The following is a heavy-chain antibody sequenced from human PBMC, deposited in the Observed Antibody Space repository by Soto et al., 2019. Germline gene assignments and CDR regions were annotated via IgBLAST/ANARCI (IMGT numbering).Heavy chain of an antibody. CDR1: GGSVSSGNYY. J-gene: IGHJ4*02. V-gene: IGHV4-61*01. D-gene: IGHD3-22*01. CDR2: FYYSGST. CDR3: ARAEGIYDSSGHWTLYFDY. Sequence: PSETLSLTCTVSGGSVSSGNYYWSWIRQPPGKRLEWIGNFYYSGSTYYNPSLKSRVIMSVDMSKNQLSLKLSSVTAADTAVYYCARAEGIYDSSGHWTLYFDYWGQGTPVTSPQ.